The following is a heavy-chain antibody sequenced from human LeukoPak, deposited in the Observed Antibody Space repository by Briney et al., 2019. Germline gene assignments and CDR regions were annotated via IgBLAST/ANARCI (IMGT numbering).Heavy chain of an antibody. CDR3: VRDLGGRSGH. CDR2: INEDGSTT. CDR1: GFTFSSNW. D-gene: IGHD1-26*01. Sequence: GGSLRLSCAASGFTFSSNWMHWVRQAPGKGLVWVSRINEDGSTTNYADSVKGRSTIFRDNAKNTLYLQMNSLRAEDTAAYYCVRDLGGRSGHWGQGTLVTASS. J-gene: IGHJ4*02. V-gene: IGHV3-74*01.